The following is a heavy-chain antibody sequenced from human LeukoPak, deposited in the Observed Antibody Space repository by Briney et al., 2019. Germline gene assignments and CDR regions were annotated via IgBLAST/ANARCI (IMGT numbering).Heavy chain of an antibody. D-gene: IGHD3-10*01. V-gene: IGHV1-8*01. J-gene: IGHJ4*02. CDR2: MNPNSGNT. CDR3: ARGGGWYYYGSGSYNFDY. Sequence: ASVKVSCKASGYTFTSYDINWVRQATGQGLEWMGWMNPNSGNTGYAQKFQGRVTMTRNTSISTAYMELSSRRSEHTAVYYFARGGGWYYYGSGSYNFDYWGQGTLVTVSS. CDR1: GYTFTSYD.